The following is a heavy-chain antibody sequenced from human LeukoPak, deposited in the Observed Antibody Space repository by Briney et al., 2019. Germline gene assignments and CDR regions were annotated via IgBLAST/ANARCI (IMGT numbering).Heavy chain of an antibody. CDR3: ARYYDSSGYYRYFDY. CDR1: GGSISSGGYY. Sequence: SQTLSLTCTVSGGSISSGGYYWSWIRQHPGKGLEWIGYIYYSGSTYYNPSLKSRVTISVDTSENQFSLKLSSVTAADTAVYYCARYYDSSGYYRYFDYWGQGTLVTVSS. CDR2: IYYSGST. V-gene: IGHV4-31*03. D-gene: IGHD3-22*01. J-gene: IGHJ4*02.